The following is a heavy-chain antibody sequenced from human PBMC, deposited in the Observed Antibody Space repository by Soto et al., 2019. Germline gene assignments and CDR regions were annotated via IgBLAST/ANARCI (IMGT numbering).Heavy chain of an antibody. CDR1: GASISIGTDY. J-gene: IGHJ4*02. CDR3: ARRQSHDFYDRSIYVQ. V-gene: IGHV4-39*01. CDR2: IHYSGST. D-gene: IGHD3-22*01. Sequence: SETLSLTCSVSGASISIGTDYWGWIRQPPGKGLEWIGNIHYSGSTYYNPSLKSRVNISVDTSKNQFSLKLSPVTAADTAMYSCARRQSHDFYDRSIYVQWGQGAQVTVSS.